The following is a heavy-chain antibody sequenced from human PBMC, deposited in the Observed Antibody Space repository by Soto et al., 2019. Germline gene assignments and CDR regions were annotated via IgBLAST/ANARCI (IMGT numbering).Heavy chain of an antibody. V-gene: IGHV4-59*01. CDR1: GGSISSYY. Sequence: QVQLQESGPGLVKPSETLSLTCTVSGGSISSYYWSWIRQPPGKGLEWIGYIYYSGSTNYNPSLKSRVTLSVDTSKNQFSLKLSSVTAADTAVYYCAGASGYDYNYWGQGTLVTVSS. D-gene: IGHD5-12*01. J-gene: IGHJ4*02. CDR3: AGASGYDYNY. CDR2: IYYSGST.